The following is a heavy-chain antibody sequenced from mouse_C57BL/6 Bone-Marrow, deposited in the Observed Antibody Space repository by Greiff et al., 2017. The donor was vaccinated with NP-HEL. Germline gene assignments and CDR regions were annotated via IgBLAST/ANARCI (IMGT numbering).Heavy chain of an antibody. Sequence: QVQLQQPGAELVKPGASVKLSCKASGYTFTSYWMHWVKQRPGQGLEWIGMIHPNSGSTNYNEKFKSKATLTVDKSSSTAHMQLSSLTSEDSAVYYCATYYYGSYYAMDYWGQGTSVTVSS. CDR3: ATYYYGSYYAMDY. CDR2: IHPNSGST. J-gene: IGHJ4*01. CDR1: GYTFTSYW. D-gene: IGHD1-1*01. V-gene: IGHV1-64*01.